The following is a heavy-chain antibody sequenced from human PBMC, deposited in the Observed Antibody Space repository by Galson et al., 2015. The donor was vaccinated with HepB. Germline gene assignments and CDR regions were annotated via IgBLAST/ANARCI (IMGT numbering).Heavy chain of an antibody. Sequence: SLRLSCAASGFTFSSYGMHWVRQAPGKGLEWVAVISYDGSNKYYADSVKGRFTISRDNSKNTLYLQMNSLRAEDTAVYYCASDRGYSGYGPGHDAFDIWGQGTMVTVSS. J-gene: IGHJ3*02. D-gene: IGHD5-12*01. V-gene: IGHV3-30*03. CDR3: ASDRGYSGYGPGHDAFDI. CDR1: GFTFSSYG. CDR2: ISYDGSNK.